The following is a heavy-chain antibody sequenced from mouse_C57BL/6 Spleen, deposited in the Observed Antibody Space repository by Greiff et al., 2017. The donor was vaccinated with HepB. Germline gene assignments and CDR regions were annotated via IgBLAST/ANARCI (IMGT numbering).Heavy chain of an antibody. CDR3: TRSYDYVFAY. CDR2: IRNKANNHAT. D-gene: IGHD2-4*01. J-gene: IGHJ3*01. CDR1: GFTFSDDW. Sequence: EVMLVESGGGLVQPGGSMKLSCAASGFTFSDDWMDWVRQSPEKGLEWVAEIRNKANNHATYYAESVKGRFTITRDDSKSSVYLQMNSLRAEDTGIYYCTRSYDYVFAYWGQGTLVTVSA. V-gene: IGHV6-6*01.